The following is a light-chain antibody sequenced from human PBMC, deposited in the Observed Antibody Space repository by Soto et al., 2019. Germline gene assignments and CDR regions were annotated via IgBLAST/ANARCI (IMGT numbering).Light chain of an antibody. V-gene: IGLV3-9*01. CDR3: QVWDSSTPVV. Sequence: SYELNQPLSVSVAPGQTARITCGGNNIASKNVHWYQQKPGQAPVLVIYRIDNRPSGIPERFSGSNSGNTATLTITRAQAGDEADYYCQVWDSSTPVVFGGGTKVTVL. J-gene: IGLJ2*01. CDR2: RID. CDR1: NIASKN.